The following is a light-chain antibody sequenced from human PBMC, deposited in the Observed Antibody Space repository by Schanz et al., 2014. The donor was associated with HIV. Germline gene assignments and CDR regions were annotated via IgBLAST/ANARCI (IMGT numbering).Light chain of an antibody. J-gene: IGLJ1*01. V-gene: IGLV1-44*01. CDR1: SSNIGSNT. CDR3: ASYTNSATFV. CDR2: SNN. Sequence: QSVLTQPPSASGTPGQRVTISCSGSSSNIGSNTVNWYQQLPGTAPKLLIYSNNQRPSGVSNRFSGSKSGNTASLTISGLQAEDEADYYCASYTNSATFVFGTGTKLTVL.